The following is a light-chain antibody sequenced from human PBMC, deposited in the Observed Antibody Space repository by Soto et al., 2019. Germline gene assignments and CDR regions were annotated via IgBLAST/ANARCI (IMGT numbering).Light chain of an antibody. V-gene: IGLV2-11*01. CDR1: SSDVGGYNY. CDR3: CSYAGSYTYV. CDR2: DVT. J-gene: IGLJ1*01. Sequence: QSALTQPRSVSGSPGQSVTISCTGTSSDVGGYNYVSWYQQHPGKAPKFMIHDVTKRPSGVPDRFSGSKSGNTASLTISGLQAEDEADYYCCSYAGSYTYVFGTGTKVTVL.